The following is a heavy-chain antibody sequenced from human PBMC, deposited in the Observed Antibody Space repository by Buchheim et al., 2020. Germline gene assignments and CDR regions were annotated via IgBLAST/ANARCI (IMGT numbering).Heavy chain of an antibody. CDR2: IVPIFGST. Sequence: QVQLVQSGAEVKKPGFSVKVSCKASGGTFRASDITWVRQAPGQGLEWMGGIVPIFGSTNFAQKFQGRVTVTADDSTGTQSMELISLTPDDTAVYYCATRYSWGQGTL. V-gene: IGHV1-69*01. CDR1: GGTFRASD. CDR3: ATRYS. J-gene: IGHJ5*02. D-gene: IGHD2-21*01.